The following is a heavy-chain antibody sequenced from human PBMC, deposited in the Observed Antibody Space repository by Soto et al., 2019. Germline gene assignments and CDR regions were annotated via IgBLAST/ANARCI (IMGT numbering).Heavy chain of an antibody. Sequence: QVQLEQSGAEVKKPGDSMKVSCKASGYTFTTYGISWVRQAPGQGLEWMGWINGYNGNTDYPQKLQGRVTMTTDTSTSTAYMALRSLRSDDTAVYYCAREGSAPYNYYGMDVWGQGTTVTVSS. J-gene: IGHJ6*02. CDR3: AREGSAPYNYYGMDV. V-gene: IGHV1-18*01. D-gene: IGHD6-19*01. CDR2: INGYNGNT. CDR1: GYTFTTYG.